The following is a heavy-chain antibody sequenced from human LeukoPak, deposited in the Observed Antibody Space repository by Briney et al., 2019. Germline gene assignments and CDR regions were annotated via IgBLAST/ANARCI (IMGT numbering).Heavy chain of an antibody. CDR2: LYSGGST. Sequence: GGSLRLSCAASGFNVSSHSMTWVRLAPGKGLEWVSVLYSGGSTYYADSVEGRFTISRDNSKNTLYLLMNSLRAQDTAVYYCARVGDTSAYYPFDYWGQGTLVTVSS. V-gene: IGHV3-66*01. J-gene: IGHJ4*02. D-gene: IGHD3-22*01. CDR1: GFNVSSHS. CDR3: ARVGDTSAYYPFDY.